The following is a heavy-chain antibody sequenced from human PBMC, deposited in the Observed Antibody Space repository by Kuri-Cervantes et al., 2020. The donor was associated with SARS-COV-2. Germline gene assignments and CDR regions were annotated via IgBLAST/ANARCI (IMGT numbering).Heavy chain of an antibody. CDR2: ISYDGSNK. Sequence: GESLKISCAASGFTLSSYSMNWVRQAPGKGLEWVAVISYDGSNKYYADSVKGRFTISRDNSKNTLYLQMNSLRAEDTAVYYCARVSSGYSPTEYFQHWGQGTLVTVSS. CDR1: GFTLSSYS. V-gene: IGHV3-30*03. D-gene: IGHD3-22*01. J-gene: IGHJ1*01. CDR3: ARVSSGYSPTEYFQH.